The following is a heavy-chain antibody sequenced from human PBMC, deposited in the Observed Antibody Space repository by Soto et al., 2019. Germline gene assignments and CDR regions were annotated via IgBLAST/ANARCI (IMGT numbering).Heavy chain of an antibody. Sequence: PGGSLRLSCAASGFTFSSYGMHWVRQAPGKGLEWVAGINYDGSNKDYADSVKGRFTMSRDNAKNTLYLQMNSLGVEDTAVYYCGSVFEYWGQGTQVTVSS. CDR3: GSVFEY. CDR2: INYDGSNK. CDR1: GFTFSSYG. J-gene: IGHJ4*02. V-gene: IGHV3-33*08.